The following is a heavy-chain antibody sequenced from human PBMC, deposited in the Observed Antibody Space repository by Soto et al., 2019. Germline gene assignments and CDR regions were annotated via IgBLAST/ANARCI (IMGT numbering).Heavy chain of an antibody. D-gene: IGHD6-13*01. CDR3: ARPGIAAAGINWFDP. J-gene: IGHJ5*02. CDR1: GGSISSSSYY. Sequence: SETLSLTCTVSGGSISSSSYYWGWIRQPPGKGLEWIGSIYYSGSTYYNPSLKSRVTKSVDTSKNQFSLKLSSVTAADTAVYYCARPGIAAAGINWFDPWGQGTLVTVSS. V-gene: IGHV4-39*01. CDR2: IYYSGST.